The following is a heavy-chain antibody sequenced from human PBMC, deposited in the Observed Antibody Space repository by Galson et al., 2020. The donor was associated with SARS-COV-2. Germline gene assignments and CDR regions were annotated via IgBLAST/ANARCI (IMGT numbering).Heavy chain of an antibody. CDR1: GFTFSSYA. CDR3: ARVSGSYFTHFDY. V-gene: IGHV3-30*04. D-gene: IGHD1-26*01. J-gene: IGHJ4*02. Sequence: GGPLRLSCAASGFTFSSYAMHWVRQAPGKGLEWVAVISYDGSNKYYADSVKGRFTISRDNSKNTLYLQMNSLRAEDTAVYYCARVSGSYFTHFDYWGQGTLVTVSS. CDR2: ISYDGSNK.